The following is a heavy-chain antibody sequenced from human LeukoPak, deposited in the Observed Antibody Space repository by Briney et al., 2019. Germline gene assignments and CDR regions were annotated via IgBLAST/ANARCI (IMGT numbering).Heavy chain of an antibody. CDR1: GYTFTSYG. Sequence: ASVKVSCKASGYTFTSYGISWVRQAPGQGLEWMGWISAYNGNTNYAQNLQGRVTMTTDTSASTAYMELRSLRSDDTAVYYCARDPEATVVTPVDYWGQGTLVTVSS. J-gene: IGHJ4*02. CDR2: ISAYNGNT. D-gene: IGHD4-23*01. CDR3: ARDPEATVVTPVDY. V-gene: IGHV1-18*01.